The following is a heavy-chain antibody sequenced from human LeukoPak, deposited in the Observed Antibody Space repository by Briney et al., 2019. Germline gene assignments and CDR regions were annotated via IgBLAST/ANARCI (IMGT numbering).Heavy chain of an antibody. CDR1: GYTFTSYG. CDR3: ARDWIGCSSTSCYHYYYGMDV. V-gene: IGHV1-18*01. CDR2: ISAYNGNT. J-gene: IGHJ6*02. Sequence: ASVKVSCKASGYTFTSYGISWVRQAPGQGLEWMGWISAYNGNTNYAQKLQGRVTMTTDTSTSTAYMELRGLRSDDTAVYYCARDWIGCSSTSCYHYYYGMDVWGQGTTVTVSS. D-gene: IGHD2-2*01.